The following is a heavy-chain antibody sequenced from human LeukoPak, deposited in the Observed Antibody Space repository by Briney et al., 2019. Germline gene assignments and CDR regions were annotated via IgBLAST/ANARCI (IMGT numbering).Heavy chain of an antibody. CDR3: ARGNDDFDY. CDR1: GGSFSGYY. V-gene: IGHV4-34*01. Sequence: SETLSLTCAVYGGSFSGYYWSWIRQPPGKGLEWIGEINHSGSTNYNPSLKSRVTISVDTSKNQFSLKLSSVTAADTAVYYCARGNDDFDYWGQGTLVTVSX. J-gene: IGHJ4*02. D-gene: IGHD1-1*01. CDR2: INHSGST.